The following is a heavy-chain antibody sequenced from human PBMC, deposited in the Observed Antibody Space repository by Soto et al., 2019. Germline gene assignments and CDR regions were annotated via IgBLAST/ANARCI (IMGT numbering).Heavy chain of an antibody. D-gene: IGHD3-22*01. V-gene: IGHV4-59*08. CDR3: ARLGGYYQSLDT. CDR2: VYYTGTT. J-gene: IGHJ5*02. CDR1: VGSIDSYY. Sequence: PSETLSLTCTVSVGSIDSYYWTWIRQPPGKGLEWIGYVYYTGTTTYSPSLKSRVTISVDTSMNQISLKLSSVTAADTAFYYCARLGGYYQSLDTWGQGTLVTVSS.